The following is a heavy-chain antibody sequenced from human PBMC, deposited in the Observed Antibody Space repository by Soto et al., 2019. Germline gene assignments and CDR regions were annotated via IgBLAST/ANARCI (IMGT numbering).Heavy chain of an antibody. V-gene: IGHV3-30*18. Sequence: QVQLVESGGGVVQPGRSLRLSCAVSGFTFRSYGMHWVRQAPGEGLEWVAVISYDGSNKYYAASVKGRFTISRDNSKNTLYVQMNSLRAEDTAVYYCAKGSRDGYNSNWFDPWGQGTLVTVSS. D-gene: IGHD5-12*01. CDR2: ISYDGSNK. CDR1: GFTFRSYG. J-gene: IGHJ5*02. CDR3: AKGSRDGYNSNWFDP.